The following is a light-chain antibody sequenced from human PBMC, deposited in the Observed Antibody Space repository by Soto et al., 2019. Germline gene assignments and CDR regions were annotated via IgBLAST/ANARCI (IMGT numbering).Light chain of an antibody. CDR3: QTWGTGIHVV. V-gene: IGLV4-69*01. Sequence: QPVLTQSPSASASLGASVKLTCTLSSGHSNYAIAWHQQQPEKGPRYLMKLNSDGSHRKGDGIPDRFAGSSSGAERYLTISSLQSEDEADYYRQTWGTGIHVVFGGGTKLTVL. CDR1: SGHSNYA. J-gene: IGLJ2*01. CDR2: LNSDGSH.